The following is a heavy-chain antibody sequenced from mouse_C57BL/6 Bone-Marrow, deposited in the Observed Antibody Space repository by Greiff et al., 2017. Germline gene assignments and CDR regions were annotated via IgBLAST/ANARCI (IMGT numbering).Heavy chain of an antibody. V-gene: IGHV14-4*01. CDR1: GFNIKDDY. CDR3: TLITTVVATDY. Sequence: VQLQQSGAELVRPGASVTLSCTASGFNIKDDYMHWVKQRPEQGLEWIGWIDPENGDTEYASKFQGKATITADTSSNTAYLQLSSLTSEDTAVYDCTLITTVVATDYWGQGTTLTVSS. CDR2: IDPENGDT. D-gene: IGHD1-1*01. J-gene: IGHJ2*01.